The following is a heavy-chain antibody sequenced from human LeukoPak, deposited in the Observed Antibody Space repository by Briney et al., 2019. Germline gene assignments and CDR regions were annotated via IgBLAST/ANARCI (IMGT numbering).Heavy chain of an antibody. J-gene: IGHJ6*02. CDR2: IGSDNKP. V-gene: IGHV3-23*05. CDR3: AKSTTAYYYYGMDV. CDR1: GFTFSAYA. Sequence: GGSLRLSCEASGFTFSAYAMTWVRQAPGQGLEWVSSIGSDNKPHYSESVKGRFAISRENSKNTLYLQMNSLRAEDTAVYYCAKSTTAYYYYGMDVWGPGTTVTVSS. D-gene: IGHD5/OR15-5a*01.